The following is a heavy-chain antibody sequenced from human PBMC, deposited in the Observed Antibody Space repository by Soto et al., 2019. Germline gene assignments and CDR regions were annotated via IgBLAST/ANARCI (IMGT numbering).Heavy chain of an antibody. CDR3: VGEVGFQLIY. CDR2: ITSSDVTM. Sequence: EVQLVEYGGGLVQPGGSLRLSCAASGFTFSTHSMNWVRQAPGKGLEWISYITSSDVTMYADSVKGRFTISRDNAKNSLYLRMNSLRGEDTAVYFCVGEVGFQLIYWGQGTLVTVSS. CDR1: GFTFSTHS. J-gene: IGHJ4*02. D-gene: IGHD2-2*01. V-gene: IGHV3-48*01.